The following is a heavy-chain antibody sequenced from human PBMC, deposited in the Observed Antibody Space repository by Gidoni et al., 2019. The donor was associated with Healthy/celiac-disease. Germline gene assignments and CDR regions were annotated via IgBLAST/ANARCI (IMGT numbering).Heavy chain of an antibody. V-gene: IGHV1-18*01. CDR2: ISAYNGNT. CDR3: ARDGTYCSGGSGSYRGTYYYYYGMDV. CDR1: GYTFTSYG. J-gene: IGHJ6*02. Sequence: QVQLVQSGAEVKKPGASVKVSCKASGYTFTSYGISWVRQAPGQGLEWMGWISAYNGNTNYAQKLQGRVTMTTDTSTSTAYMELRSLRSDDTAVYYCARDGTYCSGGSGSYRGTYYYYYGMDVWGQGTTVTVSS. D-gene: IGHD2-15*01.